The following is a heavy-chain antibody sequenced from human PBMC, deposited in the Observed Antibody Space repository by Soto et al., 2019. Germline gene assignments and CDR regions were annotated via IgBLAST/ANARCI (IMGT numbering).Heavy chain of an antibody. CDR1: GYTFTSYA. CDR3: ARSGPRAGC. CDR2: ISASNGST. V-gene: IGHV1-18*01. Sequence: QVKLVQSGAEVKKPGASVKVSCKASGYTFTSYAISWVRQAPGQGLEWMGGISASNGSTNEAQRLQGRVTRTTGAAATAAYGGLRSLRCDDAAVDDCARSGPRAGCWGQGTLVTVSS. J-gene: IGHJ4*02. D-gene: IGHD3-10*01.